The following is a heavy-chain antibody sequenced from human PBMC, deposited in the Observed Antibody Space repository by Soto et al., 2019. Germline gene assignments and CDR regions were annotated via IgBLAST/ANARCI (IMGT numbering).Heavy chain of an antibody. V-gene: IGHV3-23*01. CDR1: GFTFSSYA. J-gene: IGHJ4*02. D-gene: IGHD6-19*01. CDR3: ARRSSGWYFDY. CDR2: ISGSGGST. Sequence: EVQLLESGGGLVQPGGSLRLSCAASGFTFSSYAMSWVRQAPGKGLAWVSAISGSGGSTYYADSVKGRFTISRDNSTNTLYLQMNSLRAEDTAVYYCARRSSGWYFDYWGQGTLVTVSS.